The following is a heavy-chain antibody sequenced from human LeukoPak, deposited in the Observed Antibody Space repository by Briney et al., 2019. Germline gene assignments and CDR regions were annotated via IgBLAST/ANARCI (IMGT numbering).Heavy chain of an antibody. D-gene: IGHD6-6*01. CDR1: GGSFSGYY. V-gene: IGHV4-34*01. J-gene: IGHJ4*02. CDR2: INHSGST. CDR3: AGASRGIAARTHFDY. Sequence: SETLSLTCAVYGGSFSGYYWSWIRQPPGKGLEWIGEINHSGSTNYNPSLKSRVTISVDTSKNQFSLKLSSVTAADTAVYYCAGASRGIAARTHFDYWGQGTLVTVSS.